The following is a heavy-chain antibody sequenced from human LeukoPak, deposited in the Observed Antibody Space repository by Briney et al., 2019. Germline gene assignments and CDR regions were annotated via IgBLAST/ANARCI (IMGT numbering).Heavy chain of an antibody. CDR1: GYTFTGYY. V-gene: IGHV1-46*01. CDR2: INPSGGST. Sequence: ASVKVSCKASGYTFTGYYMHWVRQAPGQGLEWMGIINPSGGSTSYAQKFQGRVTMTRDMSTSAVYMELSSLRSEDTAVYYCARAGYSSSWYYYYYYMDVWGKGTTVTVSS. J-gene: IGHJ6*03. D-gene: IGHD6-13*01. CDR3: ARAGYSSSWYYYYYYMDV.